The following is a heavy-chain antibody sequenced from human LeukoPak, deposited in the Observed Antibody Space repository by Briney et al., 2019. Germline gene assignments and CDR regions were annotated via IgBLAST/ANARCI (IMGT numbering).Heavy chain of an antibody. Sequence: GGSLRLSCAASGFTFITYNMNWVRQAPGKGLEWVSSISSTSSSYRYYADSVKGRFTISRDNAKNSLYLQMNSLRAEDTAVYYCARVGEGGSYSYYYYYYMDVWGKGTTVTVSS. CDR1: GFTFITYN. CDR3: ARVGEGGSYSYYYYYYMDV. D-gene: IGHD1-26*01. CDR2: ISSTSSSYR. J-gene: IGHJ6*03. V-gene: IGHV3-21*01.